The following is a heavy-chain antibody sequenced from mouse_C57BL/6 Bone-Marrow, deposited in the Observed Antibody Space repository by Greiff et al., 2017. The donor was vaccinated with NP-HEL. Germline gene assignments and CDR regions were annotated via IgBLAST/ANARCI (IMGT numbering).Heavy chain of an antibody. V-gene: IGHV1-50*01. CDR1: GYTFTSYW. CDR3: APYDGVPYWYFDV. J-gene: IGHJ1*03. D-gene: IGHD2-3*01. Sequence: QVQLQQPGAELVKPGASVKLSCKASGYTFTSYWMQWVKQRPGQGLEWIGEIDPSDSYTNYNQKFKGKATLTVDTSSSTAYMQLSSLTSEDSAVYYCAPYDGVPYWYFDVWGTGTTVTVSS. CDR2: IDPSDSYT.